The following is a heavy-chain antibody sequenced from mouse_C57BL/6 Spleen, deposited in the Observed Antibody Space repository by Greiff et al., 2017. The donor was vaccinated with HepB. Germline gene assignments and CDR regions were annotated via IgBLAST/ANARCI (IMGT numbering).Heavy chain of an antibody. CDR1: GYTFTSYW. Sequence: VQLQQPGAELVMPGASVKLSCKASGYTFTSYWMHWVKQRPGQGLEWIGEIDPSDSYTNYNQKFKGKSTWTVDKSSSTAYMQLSSLTSEDSAVYYCARGDYYGSRYFDYWGQGTTLTVSS. V-gene: IGHV1-69*01. CDR2: IDPSDSYT. D-gene: IGHD1-1*01. CDR3: ARGDYYGSRYFDY. J-gene: IGHJ2*01.